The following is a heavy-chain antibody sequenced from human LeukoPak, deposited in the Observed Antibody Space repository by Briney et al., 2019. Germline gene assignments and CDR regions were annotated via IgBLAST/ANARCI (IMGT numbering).Heavy chain of an antibody. V-gene: IGHV3-30-3*01. Sequence: GGSLRLSCAASGFIFSSYAMHWVRQAPGKGLEWVAVITYDGSNKYYADSVKGRFTISRDNSKNTLYLQMNSLRAEDTAVFYCARALDEGARFDYWGQGTLVTVSS. CDR3: ARALDEGARFDY. J-gene: IGHJ4*02. CDR1: GFIFSSYA. CDR2: ITYDGSNK.